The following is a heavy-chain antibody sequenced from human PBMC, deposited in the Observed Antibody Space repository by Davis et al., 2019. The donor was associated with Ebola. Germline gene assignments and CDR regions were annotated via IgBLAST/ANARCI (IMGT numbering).Heavy chain of an antibody. CDR2: INPNSGGT. D-gene: IGHD3-9*01. V-gene: IGHV1-2*04. CDR1: GYTFTGYY. CDR3: ARTVLYYDILTGYSPYNWFDP. J-gene: IGHJ5*02. Sequence: ASVKVSCKASGYTFTGYYMHWVRQAPGQGLEWMGWINPNSGGTNYAQKFQGWVTMTRDTSISTAYMELSRLRSEDTAVYYCARTVLYYDILTGYSPYNWFDPWGQGTLVTVSS.